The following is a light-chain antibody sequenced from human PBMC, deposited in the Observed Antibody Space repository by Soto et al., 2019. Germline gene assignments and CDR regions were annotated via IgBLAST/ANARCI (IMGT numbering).Light chain of an antibody. Sequence: QSALTQHASVSGSPGQSITISCTGTSSDVGGYNYVSWYQQHPGKAPKLMIYEVSNRPSGVSNRFSGSKSGNTASLTISGLQAEDEADYYCISYTSRSTLDYVFGSGTKLTVL. CDR2: EVS. V-gene: IGLV2-14*01. CDR1: SSDVGGYNY. J-gene: IGLJ1*01. CDR3: ISYTSRSTLDYV.